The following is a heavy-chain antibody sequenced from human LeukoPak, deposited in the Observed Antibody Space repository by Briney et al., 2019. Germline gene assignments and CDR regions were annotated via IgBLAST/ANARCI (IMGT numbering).Heavy chain of an antibody. V-gene: IGHV3-30*03. D-gene: IGHD4-17*01. J-gene: IGHJ4*02. CDR3: ARAQKDLYGDYGYNYFDY. CDR1: GFTFSSYG. CDR2: ISYDGSNK. Sequence: GRSLRLSCAASGFTFSSYGMHWVRQAPGKGLEWVAVISYDGSNKYYADSVKGRFTISRDNAKNSLYLQMNSLRAEDTAVYYCARAQKDLYGDYGYNYFDYWGQGTLVTVSS.